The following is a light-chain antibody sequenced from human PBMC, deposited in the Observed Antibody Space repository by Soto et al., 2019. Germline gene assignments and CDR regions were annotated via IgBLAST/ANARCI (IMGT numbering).Light chain of an antibody. CDR1: QGVSSAY. CDR2: GAS. J-gene: IGKJ2*01. CDR3: QRFGISFYT. V-gene: IGKV3-20*01. Sequence: EIVLKQSPGTLSLSPGERATLSCRASQGVSSAYLAWYQQIPGPAPRLLIYGASISATGIPDRFSGSGSGTDLTLSISVLEPEDFAVYYCQRFGISFYTVGQGTKLEIK.